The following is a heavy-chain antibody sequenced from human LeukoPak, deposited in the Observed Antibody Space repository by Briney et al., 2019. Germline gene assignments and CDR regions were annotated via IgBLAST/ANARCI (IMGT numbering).Heavy chain of an antibody. V-gene: IGHV3-7*01. Sequence: PGGSLRLSCADPGLTLSRQWMCWVRQAARKGMAWVATMKQDGSEKYCLDSEKGRFTDSRDSAKKSFYLQMNSLRGEDTAVYYCAGDSWYLWGQGTLVTVPS. D-gene: IGHD6-13*01. CDR2: MKQDGSEK. J-gene: IGHJ4*02. CDR1: GLTLSRQW. CDR3: AGDSWYL.